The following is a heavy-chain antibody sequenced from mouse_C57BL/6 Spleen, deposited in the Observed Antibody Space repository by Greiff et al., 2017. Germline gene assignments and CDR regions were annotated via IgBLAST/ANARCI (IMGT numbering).Heavy chain of an antibody. CDR2: INPGSGGT. V-gene: IGHV1-54*01. D-gene: IGHD1-1*01. CDR1: GYAFTNYL. CDR3: ASTTVV. Sequence: QVQLQQSGAELVRPGTSVKVSCKASGYAFTNYLIAWVKQRPGPGLEWIGVINPGSGGTNYNEKFKGKAPLTADKSSSTAYMQLSSLTSEDSAVYFCASTTVVWGQGTLVTVSA. J-gene: IGHJ3*01.